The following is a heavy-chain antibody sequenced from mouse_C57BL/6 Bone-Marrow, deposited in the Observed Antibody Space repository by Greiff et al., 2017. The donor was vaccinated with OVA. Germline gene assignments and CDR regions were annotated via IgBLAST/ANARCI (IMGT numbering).Heavy chain of an antibody. V-gene: IGHV5-6*01. D-gene: IGHD1-1*01. J-gene: IGHJ3*01. CDR2: ISSGGRYT. CDR3: ASQIYYYGSSPFAY. Sequence: EVQGVESGGDLVKPGGSLKLSCAASGFTFSSYGMSWVRQTPDKRLEWVATISSGGRYTYYQDCVTGRFTISRDNAKNTLYLQMSSLKSEDTAMYYCASQIYYYGSSPFAYWGKGTLVTVSA. CDR1: GFTFSSYG.